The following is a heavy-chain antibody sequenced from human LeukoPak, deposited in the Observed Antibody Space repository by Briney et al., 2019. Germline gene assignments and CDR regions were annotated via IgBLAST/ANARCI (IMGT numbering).Heavy chain of an antibody. J-gene: IGHJ4*02. V-gene: IGHV3-49*03. CDR3: TRGDYYDRGGYYVLFDY. D-gene: IGHD3-22*01. CDR2: IRSKPYGGTT. CDR1: GFTFGDYG. Sequence: GGSLRLSCTGSGFTFGDYGMGWLRQAPGKGLEWVGFIRSKPYGGTTEYAASVKGRFTISRDDSESIAYLQMNSLKTEDTAVYYCTRGDYYDRGGYYVLFDYWGQGTLVAVSS.